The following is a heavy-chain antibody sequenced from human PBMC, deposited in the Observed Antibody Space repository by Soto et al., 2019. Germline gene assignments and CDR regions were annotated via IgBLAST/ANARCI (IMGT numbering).Heavy chain of an antibody. CDR2: IIPILGIA. V-gene: IGHV1-69*08. CDR1: GGTFSSYT. Sequence: QVQLVQSGAEVKKPGSSVKVSCKASGGTFSSYTISWVRQAPGQGLEWMGRIIPILGIANYAQKFQGRVTITADKSTSTAYMELSSLRSEDTAVYYCARDSGYGGNSLTPGASYYYYGMDVWGQGTTVTVSS. D-gene: IGHD4-17*01. J-gene: IGHJ6*02. CDR3: ARDSGYGGNSLTPGASYYYYGMDV.